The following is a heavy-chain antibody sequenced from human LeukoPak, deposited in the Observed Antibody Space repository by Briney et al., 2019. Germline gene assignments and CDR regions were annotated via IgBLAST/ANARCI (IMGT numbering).Heavy chain of an antibody. CDR1: GFTFSSYG. D-gene: IGHD6-6*01. CDR2: IWHDGSKE. Sequence: GGSLRLSCAASGFTFSSYGMHWVCQAPGKGLERVAVIWHDGSKENYADSVKGRFTISRDNSMNTLYLQMNSLRAEDTAVYYCARGWFSISSYYYYGMDVWGQGTTVTVSS. V-gene: IGHV3-33*01. J-gene: IGHJ6*02. CDR3: ARGWFSISSYYYYGMDV.